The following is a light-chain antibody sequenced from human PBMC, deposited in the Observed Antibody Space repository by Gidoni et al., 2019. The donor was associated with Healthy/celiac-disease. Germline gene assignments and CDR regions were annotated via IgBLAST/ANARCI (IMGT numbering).Light chain of an antibody. Sequence: IVLTQSPGTLSLSPGERATLFCRASQSVGSSYLAWYQQKPGQAPRLLIYGASSRATGIPDRFSGSGSGTDFTLTISRLEPEDFAVYYCQQYGSSPLFGQGTRLEIK. CDR1: QSVGSSY. CDR3: QQYGSSPL. CDR2: GAS. J-gene: IGKJ5*01. V-gene: IGKV3-20*01.